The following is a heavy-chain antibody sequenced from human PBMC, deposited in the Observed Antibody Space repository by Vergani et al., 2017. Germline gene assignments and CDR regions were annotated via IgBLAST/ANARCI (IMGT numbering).Heavy chain of an antibody. V-gene: IGHV1-69*01. J-gene: IGHJ4*02. CDR2: IIPIFGTA. CDR3: ARVYNTGWYYRSATDY. CDR1: GGTFSSYA. D-gene: IGHD6-19*01. Sequence: QVQLVQSGAEVKKPGSSVKVSCKASGGTFSSYAISWVRQAPGQGLEWMGGIIPIFGTANYAQKFQGRVTITADESTSTAYMELSSLRSDDTAVYYCARVYNTGWYYRSATDYWGQGTLVTVSS.